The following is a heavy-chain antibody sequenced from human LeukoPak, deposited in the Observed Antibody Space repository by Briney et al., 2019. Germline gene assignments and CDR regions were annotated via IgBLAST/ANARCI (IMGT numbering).Heavy chain of an antibody. CDR2: MNPNSGNT. V-gene: IGHV1-8*01. Sequence: ASVKVSCKASGYTFTSYDVNWVRQAPGQGLEWMGWMNPNSGNTGYAQKFQGRVTMTRNTSISTAYMELSSLRSEDTAVYYCARGRISLRGMVRGVIRQYYFDYWGQGTLVTVSS. D-gene: IGHD3-10*01. J-gene: IGHJ4*02. CDR1: GYTFTSYD. CDR3: ARGRISLRGMVRGVIRQYYFDY.